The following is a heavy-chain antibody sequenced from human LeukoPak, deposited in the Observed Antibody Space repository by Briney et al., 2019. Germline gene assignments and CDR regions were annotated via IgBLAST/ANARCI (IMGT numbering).Heavy chain of an antibody. CDR2: INHSGST. V-gene: IGHV4-34*01. J-gene: IGHJ5*02. Sequence: PSETLSLTCAVYGGSFSGYYWSWIRQPPGKGLEWIGEINHSGSTNYNPSLKSRVTISVDTSKNQFSLKLSPVTAADTAVYYCARGRYCGGDCYDNWFDPWGQGTLVTVSS. D-gene: IGHD2-21*02. CDR3: ARGRYCGGDCYDNWFDP. CDR1: GGSFSGYY.